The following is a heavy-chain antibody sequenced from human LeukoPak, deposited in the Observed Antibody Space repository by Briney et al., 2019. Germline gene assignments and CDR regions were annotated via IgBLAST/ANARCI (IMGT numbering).Heavy chain of an antibody. Sequence: SETLSLTCTVSGDSIDSYYWSWIRQPPGKGLEWIGYIYYSGSTNYNPSLKSRVSISVDTSKNQFSLKLSSVTAADTAVYYCARTGSTVTMLYPFDHWGQGTLVTVS. CDR2: IYYSGST. V-gene: IGHV4-59*01. J-gene: IGHJ4*02. D-gene: IGHD4-17*01. CDR3: ARTGSTVTMLYPFDH. CDR1: GDSIDSYY.